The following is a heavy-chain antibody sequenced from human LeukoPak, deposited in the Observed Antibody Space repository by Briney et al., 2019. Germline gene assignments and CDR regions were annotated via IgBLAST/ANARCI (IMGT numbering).Heavy chain of an antibody. J-gene: IGHJ4*02. CDR3: ARGRLTDRITIIGVVTKPFDY. CDR2: ISSSSSYI. Sequence: KPGGSLRLSCAASGFTFSSYSMNWVRKAPGKGLEWVSSISSSSSYIYYADSVKGRFTISRDNAKNSLYLQMNSLRAEDTAVYYCARGRLTDRITIIGVVTKPFDYWGQGTLVTVSS. V-gene: IGHV3-21*01. D-gene: IGHD3-3*01. CDR1: GFTFSSYS.